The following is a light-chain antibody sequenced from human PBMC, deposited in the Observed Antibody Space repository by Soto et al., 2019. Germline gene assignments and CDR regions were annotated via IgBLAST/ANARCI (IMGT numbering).Light chain of an antibody. J-gene: IGLJ1*01. CDR3: SSYTITRTYI. Sequence: QSVLTQPASVSGSPGQSITISCTGTSSDVGGYDYVSWYQQHPDKAPKFMIYEVTNRPSGVSHRFSGSKSGNTASLTISGLQAEDEADYYCSSYTITRTYIFGTGTKLTVL. CDR1: SSDVGGYDY. CDR2: EVT. V-gene: IGLV2-14*01.